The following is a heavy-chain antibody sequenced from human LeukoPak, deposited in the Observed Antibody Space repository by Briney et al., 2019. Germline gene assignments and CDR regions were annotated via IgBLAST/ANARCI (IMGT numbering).Heavy chain of an antibody. J-gene: IGHJ4*02. Sequence: SETLSLTCAVYGGSFSGYYWSWIRQPPGKGLEWIGEINHSGSTSYNPSLKSRVTISVGTSKNQFSLKLSSVTAADTAVYYCAIVDFDYWGQGTLVTVSS. CDR3: AIVDFDY. CDR2: INHSGST. CDR1: GGSFSGYY. V-gene: IGHV4-34*01. D-gene: IGHD2-15*01.